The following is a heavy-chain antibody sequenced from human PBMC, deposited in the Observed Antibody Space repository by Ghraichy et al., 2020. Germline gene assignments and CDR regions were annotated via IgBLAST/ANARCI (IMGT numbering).Heavy chain of an antibody. D-gene: IGHD6-6*01. Sequence: SQTLSLTCAVYGGSFSGYYWSWIRQPPGKGLEWIGEINHSGSTNYNPSLKSRVTISVDTSKNQFSLKLSSVTAADTAVYYCARDRGFSSWGGYYYYYGMDVWGQGTTVTVSS. J-gene: IGHJ6*02. V-gene: IGHV4-34*01. CDR1: GGSFSGYY. CDR3: ARDRGFSSWGGYYYYYGMDV. CDR2: INHSGST.